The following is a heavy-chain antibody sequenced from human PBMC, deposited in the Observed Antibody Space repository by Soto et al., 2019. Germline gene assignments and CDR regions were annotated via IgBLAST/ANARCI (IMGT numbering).Heavy chain of an antibody. V-gene: IGHV3-23*01. CDR3: GGARGHRLRSGDYSYYGRDV. Sequence: GGSMRLSCSASGFTFSSYAMSWVRQAPGKGLEWVSAISGSGGSTYYADSVKGRFTISRDNSKNTLYLQMNSLRAEDTAVYYCGGARGHRLRSGDYSYYGRDVWRQGTTVTVSS. CDR2: ISGSGGST. J-gene: IGHJ6*02. D-gene: IGHD6-25*01. CDR1: GFTFSSYA.